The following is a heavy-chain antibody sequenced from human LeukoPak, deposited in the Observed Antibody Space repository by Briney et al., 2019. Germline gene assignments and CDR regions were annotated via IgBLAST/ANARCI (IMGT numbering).Heavy chain of an antibody. J-gene: IGHJ4*02. CDR1: GFTLRSYA. CDR3: AIRFSNDSGSYYNPFDQ. Sequence: GGSLRLSCVASGFTLRSYAMSWVRQTPGKGLEWVSAILGGGGSTYYADSVKGWSTISRNNSKNTLYLQMNRLRAENTAVYYCAIRFSNDSGSYYNPFDQWGQGTLVTVSS. CDR2: ILGGGGST. V-gene: IGHV3-23*01. D-gene: IGHD3-10*01.